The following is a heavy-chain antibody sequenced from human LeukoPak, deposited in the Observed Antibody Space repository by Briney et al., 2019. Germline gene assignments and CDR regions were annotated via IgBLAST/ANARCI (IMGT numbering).Heavy chain of an antibody. V-gene: IGHV3-69-1*01. CDR1: GFTFTDHP. D-gene: IGHD6-13*01. Sequence: GGSLRLSCVASGFTFTDHPMNWVRQAPGKGLEWISYIGGDGIAFYADSVKGRFTASKDDARKSMYLQMNSLRAEDTAVYYCAREGVWRQQLVDYYYGMDVWGQGTTVTVSS. CDR3: AREGVWRQQLVDYYYGMDV. CDR2: IGGDGIA. J-gene: IGHJ6*02.